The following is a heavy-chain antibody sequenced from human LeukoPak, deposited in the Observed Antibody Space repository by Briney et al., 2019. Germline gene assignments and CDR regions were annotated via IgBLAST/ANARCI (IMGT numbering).Heavy chain of an antibody. D-gene: IGHD3-10*01. J-gene: IGHJ5*02. CDR2: IYYSGST. CDR3: ARTYSSESYYGAFLGDHWFDP. CDR1: GGSISSSSYY. V-gene: IGHV4-39*01. Sequence: SETLSLTCTVSGGSISSSSYYWGWIRQPPGKGLEWIGSIYYSGSTYYNPSLKSRVTISVDTSKNQFSLKLSSVTAADTAVYYCARTYSSESYYGAFLGDHWFDPWAREPWSPSPQ.